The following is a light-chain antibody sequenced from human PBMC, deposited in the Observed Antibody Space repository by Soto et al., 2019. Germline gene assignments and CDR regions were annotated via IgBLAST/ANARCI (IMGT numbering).Light chain of an antibody. CDR2: GVS. Sequence: DIQMTQSPSSKSASVGDRVTISCRASENVGKYLNWYRQKAGRAPELLIYGVSTLHSGVPSRFSGSGSGTEFSLIIASLQPEDSATYYCQQTHSIPWTFGQGAEVEIK. CDR1: ENVGKY. J-gene: IGKJ1*01. V-gene: IGKV1-39*01. CDR3: QQTHSIPWT.